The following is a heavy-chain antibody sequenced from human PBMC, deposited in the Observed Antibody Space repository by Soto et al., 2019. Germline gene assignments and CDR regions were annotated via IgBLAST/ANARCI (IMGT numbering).Heavy chain of an antibody. CDR1: GRTFSSYA. CDR3: ARLGLPWGSYRFWWFDP. V-gene: IGHV1-69*13. CDR2: IIPIFGTA. D-gene: IGHD3-16*02. J-gene: IGHJ5*02. Sequence: SVKVSCKASGRTFSSYAILWVPQAPGQRLEWMGGIIPIFGTANYAQKFQGRVTITADESTSTAYMELSSLRSEDTAVYYCARLGLPWGSYRFWWFDPWGQGTLVTVSS.